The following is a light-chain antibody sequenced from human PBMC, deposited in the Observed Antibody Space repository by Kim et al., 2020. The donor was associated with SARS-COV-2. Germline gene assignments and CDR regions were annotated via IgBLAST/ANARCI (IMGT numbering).Light chain of an antibody. CDR2: TAS. V-gene: IGKV1-39*01. CDR1: QDISRY. Sequence: DIQMTQSPSSLSASVGDRVTITCRASQDISRYLNWYQQKPGKAPKLLIYTASSLQSGVPSRFTGSGSETDFTLTISSLQPEDFATYYCTPTSSAPRTFGQGTKVDLK. J-gene: IGKJ1*01. CDR3: TPTSSAPRT.